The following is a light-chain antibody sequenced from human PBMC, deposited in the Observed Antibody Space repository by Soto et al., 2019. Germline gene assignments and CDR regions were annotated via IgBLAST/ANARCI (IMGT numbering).Light chain of an antibody. J-gene: IGKJ5*01. CDR1: QSVDSY. Sequence: TVLTHSPATLSLSPGERATLSCRASQSVDSYLAWYQQKPGQAPRLLIYDTSNRATGIPARFSGSGSGTDFTLTISSLEPEDFAVYYCQQITNWPPSITFGQGTRLEIK. CDR3: QQITNWPPSIT. V-gene: IGKV3-11*01. CDR2: DTS.